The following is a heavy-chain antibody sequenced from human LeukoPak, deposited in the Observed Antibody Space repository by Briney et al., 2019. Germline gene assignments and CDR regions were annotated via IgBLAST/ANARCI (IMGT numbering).Heavy chain of an antibody. V-gene: IGHV4-4*07. Sequence: SETLSLTCSVSGNSISGYFWSWIRQPAGKGLEWIGRIYTSGNTNYNPSLKSRVTMSVDTSKNQFSLKLSSVTAADTAVYYCARAYSSGWYLRVPYFDYWGQGTLVTVSS. CDR3: ARAYSSGWYLRVPYFDY. J-gene: IGHJ4*02. CDR2: IYTSGNT. CDR1: GNSISGYF. D-gene: IGHD6-19*01.